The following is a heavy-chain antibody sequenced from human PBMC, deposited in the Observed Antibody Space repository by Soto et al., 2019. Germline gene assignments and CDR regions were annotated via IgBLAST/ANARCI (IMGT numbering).Heavy chain of an antibody. CDR2: ISAYNGNT. CDR3: ARVGTLWFGETHNWFDP. D-gene: IGHD3-10*01. Sequence: ASVKVSCKASGYTFTSYGISWVRQAPGQGLEWMGWISAYNGNTNYAQKLQGRVTMTTDTSTSTAYMELRSLRSDDTAVYYCARVGTLWFGETHNWFDPWGQGTLVTVSS. V-gene: IGHV1-18*01. J-gene: IGHJ5*02. CDR1: GYTFTSYG.